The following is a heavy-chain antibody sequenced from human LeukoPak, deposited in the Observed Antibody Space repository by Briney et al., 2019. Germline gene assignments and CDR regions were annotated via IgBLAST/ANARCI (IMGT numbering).Heavy chain of an antibody. V-gene: IGHV4-38-2*01. J-gene: IGHJ4*02. CDR3: TRGVALSDHGIIDS. Sequence: SETLSLTCAVSGYSVSSGFFWGWIRQPPGKPLECIATIYHNGHTYYNPSLKSRVTISVDTSKNQFSLKVSSVTAADTAVYYCTRGVALSDHGIIDSWGQGTLATVSS. CDR2: IYHNGHT. D-gene: IGHD6-19*01. CDR1: GYSVSSGFF.